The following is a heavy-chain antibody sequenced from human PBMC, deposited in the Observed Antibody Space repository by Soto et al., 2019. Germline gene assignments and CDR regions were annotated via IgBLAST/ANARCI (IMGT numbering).Heavy chain of an antibody. Sequence: SVKVSCKASGGTFSSYAISWVRQAPGQGLEWMGGIIPIFGTANYAQKFQGRVTITADESTSTAYMELSSLRSEDTAVYYCAREIVVVPAASFSYYYYGMDVWGQGTTVTVSS. CDR3: AREIVVVPAASFSYYYYGMDV. CDR1: GGTFSSYA. J-gene: IGHJ6*02. D-gene: IGHD2-2*01. CDR2: IIPIFGTA. V-gene: IGHV1-69*13.